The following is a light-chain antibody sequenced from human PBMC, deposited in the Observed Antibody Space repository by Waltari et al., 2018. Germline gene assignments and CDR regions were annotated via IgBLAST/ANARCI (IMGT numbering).Light chain of an antibody. V-gene: IGLV2-14*01. Sequence: HSALAQPASVSGSPGQSITISCTGTSSDVRGYNYVSWYQQHPGKAPRLMIYEVNNRPSGVSNRFSGSKSGNTASLTISGLQAEDEADYYCSSFTRTNSWVFGGGTKLTVL. CDR3: SSFTRTNSWV. CDR2: EVN. J-gene: IGLJ3*02. CDR1: SSDVRGYNY.